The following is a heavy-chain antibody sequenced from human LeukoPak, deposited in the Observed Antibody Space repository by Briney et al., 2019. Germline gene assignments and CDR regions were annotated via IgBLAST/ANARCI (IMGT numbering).Heavy chain of an antibody. V-gene: IGHV4-4*02. CDR2: IYHSGTT. CDR1: GGSISSTHW. D-gene: IGHD1-7*01. Sequence: PSETLSLTCAVSGGSISSTHWWSWVRQPPGKGLEWIGEIYHSGTTNYIPSLRSRVTISVDKSKNQFSLKLTSVTAADTAVYYCARRTSDTAPGAFDIWGQGAMVTVSS. J-gene: IGHJ3*02. CDR3: ARRTSDTAPGAFDI.